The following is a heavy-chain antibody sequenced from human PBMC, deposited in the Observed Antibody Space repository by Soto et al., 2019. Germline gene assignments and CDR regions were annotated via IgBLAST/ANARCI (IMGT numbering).Heavy chain of an antibody. CDR2: ISGSSRDI. V-gene: IGHV3-21*01. Sequence: EVQLVESWGGLVKPGGSLRLSCVASGFTFRSFGLNWVRQAPGKGLEWVSSISGSSRDIHYADSVKGRFTISRDDAENSLYIQMNSLRVEDTAVYYCARDKGIVAENWFDPWGQGTLVTVSS. D-gene: IGHD1-26*01. CDR1: GFTFRSFG. J-gene: IGHJ5*02. CDR3: ARDKGIVAENWFDP.